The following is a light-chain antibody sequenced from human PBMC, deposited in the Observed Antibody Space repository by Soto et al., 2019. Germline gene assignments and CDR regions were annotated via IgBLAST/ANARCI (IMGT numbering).Light chain of an antibody. CDR3: SSYTSSRTLV. CDR1: SSDVGGYNF. CDR2: DVN. J-gene: IGLJ2*01. V-gene: IGLV2-14*03. Sequence: QSVLTQPASVSASPGQSITISCTGTSSDVGGYNFVSWYQQHPGKAPKLMIYDVNSRPSGVSNRFSGSKSGNTASLTISGLQAEDEADYYCSSYTSSRTLVFGGGTQLTVL.